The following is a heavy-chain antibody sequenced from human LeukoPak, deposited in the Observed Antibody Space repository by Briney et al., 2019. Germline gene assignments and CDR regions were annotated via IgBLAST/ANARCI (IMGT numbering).Heavy chain of an antibody. V-gene: IGHV3-21*01. J-gene: IGHJ4*02. CDR3: ARDHGGYYDSSGYYLGYYFDY. CDR2: ISSSSYI. CDR1: GFTFSSYG. D-gene: IGHD3-22*01. Sequence: PGGSLRLSCAASGFTFSSYGMHWVRQAPGKGLEWVSSISSSSYIYYADSVKGRFTISRDNAKNSLYLQMNSLRAEDTAVYYCARDHGGYYDSSGYYLGYYFDYWGQGTLVTVSS.